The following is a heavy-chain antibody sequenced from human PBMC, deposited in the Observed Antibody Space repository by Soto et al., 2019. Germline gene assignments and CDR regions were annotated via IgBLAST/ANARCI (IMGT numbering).Heavy chain of an antibody. CDR1: GGSISSGGYY. CDR3: ARLHYGSGSYRWFDP. V-gene: IGHV4-31*03. CDR2: IYYSGST. D-gene: IGHD3-10*01. Sequence: NPSETLSLTCTVSGGSISSGGYYWSWIRQHPGKGLEWIGYIYYSGSTYYNPSLKSRVTISVDTSKNQFSLKLSSVTAADTAVYYCARLHYGSGSYRWFDPWGQGTLVTVSS. J-gene: IGHJ5*02.